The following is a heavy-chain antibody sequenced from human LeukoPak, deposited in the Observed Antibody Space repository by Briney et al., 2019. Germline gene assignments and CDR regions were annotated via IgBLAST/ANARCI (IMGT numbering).Heavy chain of an antibody. CDR3: ARGLSLNYNFWSGYSGGTTHFDY. D-gene: IGHD3-3*01. V-gene: IGHV4-4*07. Sequence: SETLSLTCTVSGGSISSYYWSWIRQPAGKGLEWIGRIYTSGSTNYNPSLKSRVTISVDTSKNQFSLKLSSVTAADTAVYYCARGLSLNYNFWSGYSGGTTHFDYWGQGTLVTVSS. J-gene: IGHJ4*02. CDR1: GGSISSYY. CDR2: IYTSGST.